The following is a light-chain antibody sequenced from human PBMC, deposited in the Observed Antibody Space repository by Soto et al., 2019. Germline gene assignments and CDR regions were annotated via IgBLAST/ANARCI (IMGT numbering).Light chain of an antibody. CDR1: SGHSSYI. CDR3: ETWDSNIWV. CDR2: LEGSGNY. Sequence: QSVLTQSSSASASLGSSVKLTCTLSSGHSSYIIAWHQQQPGKAPRYLMKLEGSGNYNKGSGVPDRFSGSSSGADRYLTISNLQFEDEADYYCETWDSNIWVFGGGTKLTVL. J-gene: IGLJ3*02. V-gene: IGLV4-60*02.